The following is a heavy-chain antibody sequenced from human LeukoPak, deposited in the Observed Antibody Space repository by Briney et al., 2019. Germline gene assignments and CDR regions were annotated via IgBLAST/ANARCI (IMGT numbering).Heavy chain of an antibody. CDR3: ARSYDSRGYYYYGMDV. CDR1: GGSISTYY. V-gene: IGHV4-59*01. D-gene: IGHD3-22*01. J-gene: IGHJ6*02. Sequence: SETLSLTCTVSGGSISTYYWSWIRQPQGKGLEWIGYIYYTGDTTYNSYLKSRVTISLDTSKNHFSLKLSSVTAADTAVYYCARSYDSRGYYYYGMDVWGQGTTVTVSS. CDR2: IYYTGDT.